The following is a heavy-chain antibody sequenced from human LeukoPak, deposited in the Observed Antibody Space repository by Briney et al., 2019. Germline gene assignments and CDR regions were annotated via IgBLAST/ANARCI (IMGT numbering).Heavy chain of an antibody. CDR3: ARTVAATFWSSTPAEYFQH. CDR1: GFTFSTYS. J-gene: IGHJ1*01. CDR2: ISYDGSNK. Sequence: PGGSLRLSCAASGFTFSTYSMHWVRQAPGKGLEWVAVISYDGSNKYYADSVKGRFTISRGNSKNTLYLQMNSLRAEDTAVYYCARTVAATFWSSTPAEYFQHWGQGTLVTVSS. V-gene: IGHV3-30*03. D-gene: IGHD2-15*01.